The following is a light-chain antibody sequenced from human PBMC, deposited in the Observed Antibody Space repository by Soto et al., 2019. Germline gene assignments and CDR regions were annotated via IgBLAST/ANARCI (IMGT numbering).Light chain of an antibody. CDR3: QQYYGWPPT. Sequence: IVVTQSPATLSVSPGESAALSCRASQSISTHLAWYQQRPGQSPRLLISSASSRVTGFSARFSGSGSGTEFTLTISSLQSEDFAVYHCQQYYGWPPTFGQGTKIEI. CDR2: SAS. V-gene: IGKV3-15*01. J-gene: IGKJ1*01. CDR1: QSISTH.